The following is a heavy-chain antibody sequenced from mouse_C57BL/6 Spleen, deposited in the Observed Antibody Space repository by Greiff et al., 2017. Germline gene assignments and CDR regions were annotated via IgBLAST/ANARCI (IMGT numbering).Heavy chain of an antibody. Sequence: VQLQQPGAELVKPGASVKVSCKASGYTFTSYWMHWVKQRPGQGLEWIGRIDPSDSETNYNQKFKGKATVTVDKSSSTAYMQLSSLTSEDSAVYYCATNDYGVSFAYWGQGTLVTVSA. D-gene: IGHD2-4*01. CDR1: GYTFTSYW. CDR2: IDPSDSET. V-gene: IGHV1-74*01. J-gene: IGHJ3*01. CDR3: ATNDYGVSFAY.